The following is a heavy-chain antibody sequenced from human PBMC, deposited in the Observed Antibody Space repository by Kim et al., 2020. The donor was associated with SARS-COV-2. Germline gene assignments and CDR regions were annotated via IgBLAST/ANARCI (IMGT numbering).Heavy chain of an antibody. CDR1: GFTLNTYW. Sequence: GGSLRLSCAAPGFTLNTYWMSWLRQAPGKGLEWVATIRQDGIQKYYVDSVKGRFTVSRDNAKNSLYLQMNSLRADDTAIYYCARRIRENGDGWFEVYYWGQGTLVTVSS. CDR3: ARRIRENGDGWFEVYY. CDR2: IRQDGIQK. J-gene: IGHJ4*02. V-gene: IGHV3-7*03. D-gene: IGHD6-19*01.